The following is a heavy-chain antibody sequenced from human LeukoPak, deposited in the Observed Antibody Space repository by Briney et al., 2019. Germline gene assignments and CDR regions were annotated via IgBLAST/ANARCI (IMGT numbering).Heavy chain of an antibody. J-gene: IGHJ4*02. D-gene: IGHD1-26*01. CDR2: INPNSGGT. CDR3: ARVPPSIVGAIDY. CDR1: GYTFTGYY. Sequence: ASVQVSCKASGYTFTGYYMHWVRQAPGQGLDWMGWINPNSGGTNYAQKFQGRVTMTRDTSISTAYMERSRLRSDDTAVYYCARVPPSIVGAIDYWGQGTLVTVSS. V-gene: IGHV1-2*02.